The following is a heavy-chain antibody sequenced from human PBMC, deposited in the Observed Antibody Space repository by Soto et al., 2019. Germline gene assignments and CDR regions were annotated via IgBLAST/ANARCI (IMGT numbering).Heavy chain of an antibody. D-gene: IGHD6-19*01. CDR1: GGSISSSSYY. Sequence: SETLSLTCTVSGGSISSSSYYWGWIRQPPGKGLEWIGSIYYSGSTYYNPSLKSRVTISVDTSKNQFSLKLSSVTAADTAVYYCARVAVAVRGYFQHWGQGTLVTVSS. J-gene: IGHJ1*01. CDR2: IYYSGST. V-gene: IGHV4-39*01. CDR3: ARVAVAVRGYFQH.